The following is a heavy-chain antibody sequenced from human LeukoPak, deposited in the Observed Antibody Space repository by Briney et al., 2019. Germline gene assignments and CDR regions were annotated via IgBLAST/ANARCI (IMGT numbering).Heavy chain of an antibody. J-gene: IGHJ4*02. CDR2: IGIDSGNT. D-gene: IGHD1-1*01. CDR3: ARDHNYAFYN. Sequence: GSLRLSCTASGFPFIEYSMNWVRQVPGKGLEWISYIGIDSGNTKYADSVRGRFTISAHKAKNSLYLQMNSLRVEDTAVYYCARDHNYAFYNWGQGALGSVAS. V-gene: IGHV3-48*01. CDR1: GFPFIEYS.